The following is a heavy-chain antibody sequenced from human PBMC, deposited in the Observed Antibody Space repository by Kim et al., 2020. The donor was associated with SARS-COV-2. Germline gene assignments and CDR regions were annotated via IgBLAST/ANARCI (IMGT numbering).Heavy chain of an antibody. J-gene: IGHJ4*02. Sequence: GGSLRLSCAASGFTFSSYAMSWVRQAPGKGLEWVSAISGSGGSTYYADSVKGRFTISRDNSKNTLYLQMNSLRAEDTAVYYCAKDSGDIVVVLTTSFFDYWGQGTLVTVSS. V-gene: IGHV3-23*01. CDR2: ISGSGGST. D-gene: IGHD2-15*01. CDR1: GFTFSSYA. CDR3: AKDSGDIVVVLTTSFFDY.